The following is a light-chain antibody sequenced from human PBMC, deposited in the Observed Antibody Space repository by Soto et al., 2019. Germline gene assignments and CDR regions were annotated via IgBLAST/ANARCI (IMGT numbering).Light chain of an antibody. CDR2: AAS. J-gene: IGKJ4*01. CDR1: QSISSY. Sequence: IQMTQSPSSLSASVGDRVTITCRASQSISSYLNWYQQKPGKAPKLLIYAASSLQSGVPSRFSGSGSGTDFTLTISSLQPEDFATYYCQQSYGTPHTFGGGTKVDIK. CDR3: QQSYGTPHT. V-gene: IGKV1-39*01.